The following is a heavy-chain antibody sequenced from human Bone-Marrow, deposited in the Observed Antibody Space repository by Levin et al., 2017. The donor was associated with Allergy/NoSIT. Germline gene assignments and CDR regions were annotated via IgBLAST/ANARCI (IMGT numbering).Heavy chain of an antibody. D-gene: IGHD3-3*01. J-gene: IGHJ3*01. CDR1: GFTFSNYW. CDR3: ATIFADRLDGFDL. CDR2: IKKDGSDK. V-gene: IGHV3-7*01. Sequence: RAGGSLRVSCAATGFTFSNYWMGWVRQAPGKGLEWVANIKKDGSDKYYVDSVKGRFTISRDSANNSLYLQMNSLRAEDTAVYYCATIFADRLDGFDLWGQGTMVTVSS.